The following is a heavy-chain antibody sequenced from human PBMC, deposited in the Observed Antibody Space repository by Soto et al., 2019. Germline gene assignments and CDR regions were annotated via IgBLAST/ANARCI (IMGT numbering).Heavy chain of an antibody. J-gene: IGHJ6*02. Sequence: SETLSLTCTVSGDSLSSYYWSWIRQPPGKGLEWIGYIYYSGSTDYNPSLKSRVTISVDRSKNHFSLKLSSVTAADTAVYYCAREGGNNWTGYYYYYGMDVWGQGTTVT. D-gene: IGHD1-1*01. CDR3: AREGGNNWTGYYYYYGMDV. CDR1: GDSLSSYY. V-gene: IGHV4-59*01. CDR2: IYYSGST.